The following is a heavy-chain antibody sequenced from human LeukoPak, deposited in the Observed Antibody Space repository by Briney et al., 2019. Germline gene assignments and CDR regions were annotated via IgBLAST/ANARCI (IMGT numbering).Heavy chain of an antibody. D-gene: IGHD5-18*01. CDR1: GGSISDYY. Sequence: SETLSLTCTVSGGSISDYYWSWIRQPPGKGLEWIGNIYYDGSTNHNPSLKSRVTISVDTSKSQFSLKLSSVTAADTAVYYCARHGRGYSYGVFDYWAREPWSPSPQ. CDR2: IYYDGST. CDR3: ARHGRGYSYGVFDY. V-gene: IGHV4-59*08. J-gene: IGHJ4*02.